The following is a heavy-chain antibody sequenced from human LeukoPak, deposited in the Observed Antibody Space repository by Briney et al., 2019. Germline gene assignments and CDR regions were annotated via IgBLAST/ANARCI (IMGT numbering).Heavy chain of an antibody. CDR2: IYYSGST. CDR1: GGSISSYY. V-gene: IGHV4-59*12. D-gene: IGHD2-15*01. Sequence: SETLSLTCTVSGGSISSYYWSWIRQPPGKGLEWIGYIYYSGSTNYNPSLKSRVTISVDTSKNQFSLKLSSVTTADTAVYYCARRLLGYCSGGSCYSGYFQHWGQGTLVTVSS. J-gene: IGHJ1*01. CDR3: ARRLLGYCSGGSCYSGYFQH.